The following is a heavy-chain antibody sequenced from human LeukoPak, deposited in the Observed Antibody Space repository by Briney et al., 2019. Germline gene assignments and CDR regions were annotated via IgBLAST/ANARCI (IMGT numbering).Heavy chain of an antibody. CDR2: ISSSSSTI. J-gene: IGHJ4*02. CDR1: GFTFSSYE. Sequence: GGSLRLSCAASGFTFSSYEMNWVRQAPGKGLEWVSYISSSSSTIYYADSVKGRFTISRDNAKNSLYLQMNSLRAENTAVYYCAREGGGYNNRGFDYWGQGALVTVSS. CDR3: AREGGGYNNRGFDY. V-gene: IGHV3-48*01. D-gene: IGHD5-24*01.